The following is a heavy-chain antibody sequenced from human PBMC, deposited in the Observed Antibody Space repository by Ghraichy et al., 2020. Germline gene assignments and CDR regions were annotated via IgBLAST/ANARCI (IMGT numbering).Heavy chain of an antibody. CDR3: ARDRGIAAAGTDDY. D-gene: IGHD6-13*01. Sequence: SETLSLTCAVSGYSISSGYYWGWIRQPPGKGLEWIGSIYHSGSTYYNPSLKSRVTISVDTSKNQFSLKLSSVTAADTAVYYCARDRGIAAAGTDDYWGQGTLVTVSS. CDR1: GYSISSGYY. V-gene: IGHV4-38-2*02. J-gene: IGHJ4*02. CDR2: IYHSGST.